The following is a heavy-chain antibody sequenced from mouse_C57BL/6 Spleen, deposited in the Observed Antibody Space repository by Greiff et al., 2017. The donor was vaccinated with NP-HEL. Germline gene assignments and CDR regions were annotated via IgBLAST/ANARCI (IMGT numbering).Heavy chain of an antibody. CDR1: GYSITSGYY. V-gene: IGHV3-6*01. Sequence: ESGPGLVKPSQSLSLTCSVTGYSITSGYYWNWIRQFPGNKLEWMGYISYDGSNNYNPSLKNRISITRETSKNQFFLKLNSVTTEDTATYYCARDDLYYFDYWGQGTTRTVSS. J-gene: IGHJ2*01. D-gene: IGHD6-1*01. CDR3: ARDDLYYFDY. CDR2: ISYDGSN.